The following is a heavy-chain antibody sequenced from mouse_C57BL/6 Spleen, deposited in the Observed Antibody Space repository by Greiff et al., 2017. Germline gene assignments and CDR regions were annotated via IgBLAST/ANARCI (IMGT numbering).Heavy chain of an antibody. CDR2: IRSGRSTV. J-gene: IGHJ2*01. V-gene: IGHV5-17*01. CDR3: AREGYPYCDY. Sequence: EVQVVESGGGLVKPGGSLKLSCAASRFTFSDSGLHWVRQAPEKGLAWVAYIRSGRSTVYYADTVKGRFTISRDNAKNTLFLQMTSLRSEDTAMYYCAREGYPYCDYWGQGTTLTVSS. D-gene: IGHD3-2*02. CDR1: RFTFSDSG.